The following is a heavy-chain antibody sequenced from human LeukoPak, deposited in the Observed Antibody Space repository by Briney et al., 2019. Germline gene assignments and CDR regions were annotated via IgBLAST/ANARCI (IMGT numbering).Heavy chain of an antibody. CDR1: GFTVSSYY. D-gene: IGHD2-15*01. J-gene: IGHJ3*01. CDR3: ARDHCSGGTCYSFSGT. CDR2: IYSGGTA. Sequence: GGSLRLSCAASGFTVSSYYMSWVRQAPGKGLEWVSVIYSGGTAYYADSVKGRFTISRDNSKNTLYLQMDSLTAEDTAVYYCARDHCSGGTCYSFSGTWGQGTMVTVSS. V-gene: IGHV3-66*01.